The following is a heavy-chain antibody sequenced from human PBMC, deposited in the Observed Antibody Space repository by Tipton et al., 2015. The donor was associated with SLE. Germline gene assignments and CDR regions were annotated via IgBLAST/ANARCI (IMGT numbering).Heavy chain of an antibody. CDR1: GGSFSGYY. CDR3: AREGISYCGGDCHGSFDY. J-gene: IGHJ4*02. V-gene: IGHV4-34*01. CDR2: INHSGNT. D-gene: IGHD2-21*01. Sequence: TLSLTCAVYGGSFSGYYWTWIRQPPGKGLEWIGEINHSGNTNYSPSLKSRVIMSVDTSKNQFSLRLDSLTAADTAVYYCAREGISYCGGDCHGSFDYWGQGSLVTVSS.